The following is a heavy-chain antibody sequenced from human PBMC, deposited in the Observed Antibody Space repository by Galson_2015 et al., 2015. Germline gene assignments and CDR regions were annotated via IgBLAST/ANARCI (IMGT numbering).Heavy chain of an antibody. CDR2: IIPIFGTA. CDR1: GGTFSSYA. J-gene: IGHJ3*02. CDR3: ASDIVVVPAARSGAFDI. V-gene: IGHV1-69*13. Sequence: SVKVSCKASGGTFSSYAISWVRQAPGQGLEWMGGIIPIFGTANYAQKFQGRVTITADESTSTAYMELSSLRSEDTAVYYCASDIVVVPAARSGAFDIWGQGTMVTVSS. D-gene: IGHD2-2*01.